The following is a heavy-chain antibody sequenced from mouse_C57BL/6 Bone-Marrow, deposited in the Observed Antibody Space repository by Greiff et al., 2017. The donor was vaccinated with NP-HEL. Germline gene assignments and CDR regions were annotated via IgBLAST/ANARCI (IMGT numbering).Heavy chain of an antibody. CDR1: GFSLTSYG. Sequence: VQLKESGPGLVQPSQSLSITCTVSGFSLTSYGVHWVRQSPGKGLEWLGVIWRGGSTDYNAAFMSRLSITKDNSKSQVFFKMNSLQADDTAIYYCAKNLGDYDVGYWYFDVWGTGTTVTVSS. D-gene: IGHD2-4*01. CDR3: AKNLGDYDVGYWYFDV. CDR2: IWRGGST. J-gene: IGHJ1*03. V-gene: IGHV2-5*01.